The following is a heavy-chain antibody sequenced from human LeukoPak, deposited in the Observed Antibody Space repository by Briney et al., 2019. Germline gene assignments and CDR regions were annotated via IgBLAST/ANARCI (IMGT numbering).Heavy chain of an antibody. V-gene: IGHV4-30-2*01. D-gene: IGHD2-21*01. J-gene: IGHJ4*02. CDR3: ARGEPFDY. CDR1: GGSISSGGYY. Sequence: SETLSLTCTVSGGSISSGGYYWSWIRQPPGKGLEWIGYIDHSGSTYYNPSLKSRVTISVDRSKNQFSLKLSSVTAADTAVYYCARGEPFDYWGQGTLVTVSS. CDR2: IDHSGST.